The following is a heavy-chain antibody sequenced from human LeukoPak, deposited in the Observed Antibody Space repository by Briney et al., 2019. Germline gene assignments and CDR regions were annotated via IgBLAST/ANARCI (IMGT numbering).Heavy chain of an antibody. D-gene: IGHD4-17*01. Sequence: SETLSLTCTVSGYSISSGYYWSWIRQPPGKGLEWIGEINHSGSTNYNPSLKSRVTISVDTSKNQFSLKLSSVTAADTAVYYCARPVTGDYAKGYFDLWGRGTLVTVSS. J-gene: IGHJ2*01. CDR2: INHSGST. CDR1: GYSISSGYY. V-gene: IGHV4-38-2*02. CDR3: ARPVTGDYAKGYFDL.